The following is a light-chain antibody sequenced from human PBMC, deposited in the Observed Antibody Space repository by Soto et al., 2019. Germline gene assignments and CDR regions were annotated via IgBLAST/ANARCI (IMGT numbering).Light chain of an antibody. V-gene: IGKV3-20*01. CDR3: QQYGSSPRT. Sequence: EIVLTHSPGTLSCSRGERATLSFRASQSVSSNYLACYQEKLGQAPRLLIYGASKRATGIPDRFSGSGSGTDFTLTISRLEPEDFAVYYCQQYGSSPRTFGQGTKVDIK. CDR2: GAS. CDR1: QSVSSNY. J-gene: IGKJ1*01.